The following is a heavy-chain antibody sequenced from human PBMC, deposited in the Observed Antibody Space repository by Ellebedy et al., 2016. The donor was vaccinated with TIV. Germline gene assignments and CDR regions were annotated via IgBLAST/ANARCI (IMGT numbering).Heavy chain of an antibody. D-gene: IGHD3-22*01. CDR3: ARVAYYYDSSGYYYYYYYGMDV. CDR2: IYYSGST. CDR1: GGSISSYY. Sequence: GSLRLSXTVSGGSISSYYWSWIRQPPGKGLEWIGYIYYSGSTNYNPSLKSRVTISVDTSKNQFSLKLSSVTAADTAVYYCARVAYYYDSSGYYYYYYYGMDVWGQGTTVTVS. V-gene: IGHV4-59*01. J-gene: IGHJ6*02.